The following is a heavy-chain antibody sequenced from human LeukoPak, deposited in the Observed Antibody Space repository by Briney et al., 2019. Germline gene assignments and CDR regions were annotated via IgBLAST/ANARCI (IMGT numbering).Heavy chain of an antibody. CDR1: GFYFSAYL. CDR3: ARDLKGFNL. J-gene: IGHJ5*02. V-gene: IGHV3-7*04. Sequence: VGSLRLSCVPSGFYFSAYLMSWVRQARGKGLEWVANIKQDGRQEFYLDSVKGRFTLSRDNGHNSLYLHMSRVRIQNTGVYYIARDLKGFNLWGQGARVTVSS. CDR2: IKQDGRQE.